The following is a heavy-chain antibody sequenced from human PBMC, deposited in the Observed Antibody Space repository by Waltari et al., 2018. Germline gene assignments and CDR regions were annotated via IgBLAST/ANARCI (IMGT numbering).Heavy chain of an antibody. V-gene: IGHV1-69*10. CDR2: IIPILGIA. D-gene: IGHD3-22*01. Sequence: QVQLVQSGAEVKKPGSSVKVSCKASGGTFSSYAISWVRQAPGQGLEWMGGIIPILGIANYAQKFQGRVTITADKSTSTAYMELSSLRSEDTAVYYCATLPPYYYDSSGTSGNPYYWGQGTLVTVSS. CDR1: GGTFSSYA. J-gene: IGHJ4*02. CDR3: ATLPPYYYDSSGTSGNPYY.